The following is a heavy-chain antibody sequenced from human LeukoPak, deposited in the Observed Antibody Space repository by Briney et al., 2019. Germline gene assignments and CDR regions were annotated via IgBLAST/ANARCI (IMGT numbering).Heavy chain of an antibody. CDR3: ARASHDYGDYSHFDY. D-gene: IGHD4-17*01. J-gene: IGHJ4*02. CDR1: GGSISSSSSY. V-gene: IGHV4-39*07. CDR2: IYHSGST. Sequence: SETLSLTCTVSGGSISSSSSYWGWIRRPPGKGLEWIGEIYHSGSTNYNPSLKTRVTISVDKSKNQFSLKLSSVTAADTAVYYCARASHDYGDYSHFDYWGQGTLVTVSS.